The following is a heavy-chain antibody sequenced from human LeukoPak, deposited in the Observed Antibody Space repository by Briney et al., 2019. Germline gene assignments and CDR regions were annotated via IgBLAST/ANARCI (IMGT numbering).Heavy chain of an antibody. CDR2: ISGSGGST. Sequence: GASLRLSCAASGFTFSSYAMSWVRQAPGKGLEWVSAISGSGGSTYYADSVKGRFTISRDNSKNTLYLQMNSLRAEDTAVYYCAKEWKVAGVLFDYWGQRTLVTVSS. J-gene: IGHJ4*02. CDR3: AKEWKVAGVLFDY. D-gene: IGHD6-19*01. CDR1: GFTFSSYA. V-gene: IGHV3-23*01.